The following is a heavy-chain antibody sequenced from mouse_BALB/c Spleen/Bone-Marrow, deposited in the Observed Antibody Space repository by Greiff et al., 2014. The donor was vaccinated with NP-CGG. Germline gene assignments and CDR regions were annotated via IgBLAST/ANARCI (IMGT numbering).Heavy chain of an antibody. CDR2: IWAGGST. CDR1: GFSLISYG. CDR3: ARSSSPYYYAMDY. V-gene: IGHV2-9*02. D-gene: IGHD1-1*01. J-gene: IGHJ4*01. Sequence: VQGVESGPGLVAPSQSLSITCTVSGFSLISYGVHWVRQPPGKGLEWLGVIWAGGSTNYNSALMSRLSISKDNSKSQVSLKMNSLQTDDTAMYYCARSSSPYYYAMDYWGQGTSVTVSS.